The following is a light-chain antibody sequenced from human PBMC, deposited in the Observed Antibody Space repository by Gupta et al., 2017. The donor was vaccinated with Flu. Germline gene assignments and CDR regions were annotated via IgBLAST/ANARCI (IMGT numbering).Light chain of an antibody. Sequence: PSSLSASVGDRVTITCRASHGISTFVAWFQQKPGKAPKSLIYGASSLHTGVPSKFTGSGSGTDFTLTINSLKPEDFATYYCQQYRTFPYTFGQGTKLEIK. CDR3: QQYRTFPYT. CDR2: GAS. J-gene: IGKJ2*01. V-gene: IGKV1-16*02. CDR1: HGISTF.